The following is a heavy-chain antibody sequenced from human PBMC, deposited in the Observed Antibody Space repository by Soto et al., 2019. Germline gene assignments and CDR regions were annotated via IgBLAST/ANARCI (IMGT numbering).Heavy chain of an antibody. CDR2: IDYNGVT. CDR3: ARARITMVREVIKYNMDV. V-gene: IGHV4-39*07. Sequence: PSETLSLTCTVSGGSVSSNDYYWGWIRQPPAKGLEWIGNIDYNGVTSYNPSLKTRVTISVDTSKNQFSLKLSSVTAADTGIYYCARARITMVREVIKYNMDVWGQGTTVT. CDR1: GGSVSSNDYY. D-gene: IGHD3-10*01. J-gene: IGHJ6*02.